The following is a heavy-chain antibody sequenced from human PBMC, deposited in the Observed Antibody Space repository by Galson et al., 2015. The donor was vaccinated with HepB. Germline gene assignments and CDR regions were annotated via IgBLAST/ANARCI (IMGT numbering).Heavy chain of an antibody. CDR1: GGSVSTYY. V-gene: IGHV4-59*08. CDR2: IYNSGP. J-gene: IGHJ6*03. CDR3: ARRTDYYGYYMDV. Sequence: LSLTCTVSGGSVSTYYWNWIRQPPGKGLEWTGYIYNSGPDYNPSLKSRVTISIDTSKNQFSLILSSVTAADTAVYYCARRTDYYGYYMDVWGKGATVTVSS.